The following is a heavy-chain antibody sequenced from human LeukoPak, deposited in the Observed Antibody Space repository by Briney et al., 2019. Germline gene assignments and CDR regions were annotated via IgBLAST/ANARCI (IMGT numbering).Heavy chain of an antibody. V-gene: IGHV3-30*07. CDR1: GFTFNTYP. D-gene: IGHD1-26*01. CDR3: ARAGSGSYFDY. CDR2: ISSDGRST. J-gene: IGHJ4*02. Sequence: GGSLRLSCEASGFTFNTYPMHWVRQAPGKGLEWVAVISSDGRSTHYADSVKGRFTISRDNSKNTLYLQMNSLRAEDTAVYYCARAGSGSYFDYWGQGTLVTVSS.